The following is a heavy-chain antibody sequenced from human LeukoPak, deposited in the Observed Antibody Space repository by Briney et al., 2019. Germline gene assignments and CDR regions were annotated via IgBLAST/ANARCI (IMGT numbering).Heavy chain of an antibody. Sequence: PGGSLRLSCAASGFTVSSNYMSWVRQAPGKGLEWVSVIYSGGSTYYADSVKGRFTISRDNSKNTPYLQMNSLRGEDTAVYYCARVRNDILTGYDFDYWGQGTLVTVSS. D-gene: IGHD3-9*01. J-gene: IGHJ4*02. V-gene: IGHV3-66*02. CDR3: ARVRNDILTGYDFDY. CDR2: IYSGGST. CDR1: GFTVSSNY.